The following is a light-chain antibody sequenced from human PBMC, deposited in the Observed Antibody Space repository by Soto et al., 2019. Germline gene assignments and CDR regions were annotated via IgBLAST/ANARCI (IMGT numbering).Light chain of an antibody. CDR3: QQYNNWPPSIT. V-gene: IGKV3-15*01. Sequence: EIVMTQSPATLSVSPGERATLSCRASQSVSSNLAWYQQKPGQAPRLLIYGASTRAAGIPARCSGSGSGTEFTLTISSLQSEDFSFYYCQQYNNWPPSITFGQGTLLEIK. CDR1: QSVSSN. CDR2: GAS. J-gene: IGKJ5*01.